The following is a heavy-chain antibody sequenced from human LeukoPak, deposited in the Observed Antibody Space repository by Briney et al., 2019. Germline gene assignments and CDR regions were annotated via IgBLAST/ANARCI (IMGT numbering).Heavy chain of an antibody. J-gene: IGHJ4*02. CDR1: GGSISSHYY. CDR3: ARHKSVAAAAGDYGDYVFDY. Sequence: SETLSLTCTVSGGSISSHYYWNWFRQPAGKGLEWIGRIYSSGNSYYNASLQSRVTMSVDTSKNQFSLRLSSVTAADTAVYYCARHKSVAAAAGDYGDYVFDYWGQGTLVTVSS. V-gene: IGHV4-4*07. CDR2: IYSSGNS. D-gene: IGHD4-17*01.